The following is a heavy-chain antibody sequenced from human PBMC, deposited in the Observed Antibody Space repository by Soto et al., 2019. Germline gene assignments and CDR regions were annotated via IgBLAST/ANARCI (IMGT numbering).Heavy chain of an antibody. CDR3: ARVALSADPRKYSDY. CDR1: GFTFSNYE. Sequence: GGSLRLSCAASGFTFSNYEMHWVRQAPGKGLEYVSGISNNGAHTDYAKSVKGRFTISRDNSENTLYLQMGSLRAEDMAVYYCARVALSADPRKYSDYWGQGTLVTVSS. V-gene: IGHV3-64*01. J-gene: IGHJ4*02. CDR2: ISNNGAHT.